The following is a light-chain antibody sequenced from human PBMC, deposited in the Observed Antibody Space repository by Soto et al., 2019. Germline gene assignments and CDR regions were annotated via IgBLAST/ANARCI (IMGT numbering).Light chain of an antibody. Sequence: DIQMTQSPSSLSASVGDRVTITCRASKSISSYLNWYQQKPGKAPKLLIYAASSLQSGVPSRFSGSGSGTDFTLTISSLQPEDFATYYCQQSYSTPPGLTFGRGTKVEIK. CDR2: AAS. CDR3: QQSYSTPPGLT. CDR1: KSISSY. J-gene: IGKJ4*01. V-gene: IGKV1-39*01.